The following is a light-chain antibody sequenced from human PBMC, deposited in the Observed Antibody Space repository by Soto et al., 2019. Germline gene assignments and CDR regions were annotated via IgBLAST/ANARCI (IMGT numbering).Light chain of an antibody. CDR3: SAHTTTTTVYV. J-gene: IGLJ1*01. CDR2: EVS. V-gene: IGLV2-14*01. Sequence: QSALTQPASVSGSPGQSITISCTGTSSDVASSNYVSWYQQQPGQAPKLMIYEVSNRPSGVSDRFSGSKSGNTASLTISGLQAEDEADYYCSAHTTTTTVYVFGTGTKVTVL. CDR1: SSDVASSNY.